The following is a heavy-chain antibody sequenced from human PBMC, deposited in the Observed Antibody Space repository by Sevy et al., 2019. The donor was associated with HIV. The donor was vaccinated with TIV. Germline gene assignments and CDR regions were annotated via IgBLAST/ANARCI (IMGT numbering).Heavy chain of an antibody. D-gene: IGHD6-13*01. Sequence: GGSLRLSCAASGFTFSDYYMSWIRQAPGKGLEWVSYISSSGSPIYYADSVKGRFTISRDNAKNSLYLQMNSLRAEDTAVYYCARDGGGIAAAASFFDYCGQRTLVTCSS. CDR2: ISSSGSPI. CDR1: GFTFSDYY. J-gene: IGHJ4*02. V-gene: IGHV3-11*01. CDR3: ARDGGGIAAAASFFDY.